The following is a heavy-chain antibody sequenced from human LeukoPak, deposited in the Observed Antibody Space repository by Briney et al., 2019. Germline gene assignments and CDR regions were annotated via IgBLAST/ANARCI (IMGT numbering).Heavy chain of an antibody. V-gene: IGHV3-74*01. J-gene: IGHJ4*02. CDR2: INTDGSST. D-gene: IGHD5-18*01. CDR3: ARGGYSYDFDY. Sequence: GGSLRLSCAASGFTFSSYWMHWVRQAPGKGLVWVSRINTDGSSTSYADSVKGRFTISRDNAKNTLYLQMNSLRAEDTAVYYCARGGYSYDFDYWGQGTLVTVSS. CDR1: GFTFSSYW.